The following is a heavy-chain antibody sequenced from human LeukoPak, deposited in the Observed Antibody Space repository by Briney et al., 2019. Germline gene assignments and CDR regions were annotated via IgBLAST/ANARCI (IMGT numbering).Heavy chain of an antibody. CDR3: AKPMVRGFIISSFSYYFDY. CDR1: GFTFSSYA. Sequence: PGGSLRLSCAASGFTFSSYAMSWVRQLPGKGLEWVSAISGNGGSTYYADSVKGRFTISRDNSKNTLYLQMNSLRAEETAVYYCAKPMVRGFIISSFSYYFDYWGQGTLVTVSS. J-gene: IGHJ4*02. CDR2: ISGNGGST. D-gene: IGHD3-10*01. V-gene: IGHV3-23*01.